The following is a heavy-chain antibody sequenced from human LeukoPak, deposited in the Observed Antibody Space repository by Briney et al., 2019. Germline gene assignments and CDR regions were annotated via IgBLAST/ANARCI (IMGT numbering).Heavy chain of an antibody. Sequence: GGSLRLSCAASGFTLSNSGMNWVRQAPGRGLEWVSSISTTSSYIYYADSVKGRFTISRDNAKNSLYLQMNSLRAEDTALYYCAKRGKSKQWLVYLDYWGQGTLVTVSS. V-gene: IGHV3-21*01. CDR3: AKRGKSKQWLVYLDY. D-gene: IGHD6-19*01. CDR2: ISTTSSYI. J-gene: IGHJ4*02. CDR1: GFTLSNSG.